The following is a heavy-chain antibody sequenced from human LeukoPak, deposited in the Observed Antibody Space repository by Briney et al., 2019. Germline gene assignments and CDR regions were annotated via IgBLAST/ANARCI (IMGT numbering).Heavy chain of an antibody. CDR2: IYYSGST. J-gene: IGHJ4*02. Sequence: SETLSLTCTVSGGSISSSSHYWGWIRQPPGKGLEWIGSIYYSGSTYYNPSLKSRVTISVDTSKNQFSLKLSSVTAADTAVYYCARQSSYCSGGSCYALHFVYWGQGTLVTVSS. V-gene: IGHV4-39*01. D-gene: IGHD2-15*01. CDR3: ARQSSYCSGGSCYALHFVY. CDR1: GGSISSSSHY.